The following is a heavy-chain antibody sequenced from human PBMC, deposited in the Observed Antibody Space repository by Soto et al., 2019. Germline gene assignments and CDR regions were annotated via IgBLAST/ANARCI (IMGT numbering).Heavy chain of an antibody. D-gene: IGHD3-10*01. CDR3: ARKQTYYYGSGSYAYYGMDV. J-gene: IGHJ6*02. CDR1: GFTFSDYD. V-gene: IGHV3-30-3*01. CDR2: TSYDGYNK. Sequence: QVQLVQSGGGVVQPGRSLRLSCAASGFTFSDYDMYWVRQAPGKGLEWVAVTSYDGYNKYYADSAKGRFTISRDNSKYTLYLKMNSLRAEDTAVYYCARKQTYYYGSGSYAYYGMDVWGQGTTVTVSS.